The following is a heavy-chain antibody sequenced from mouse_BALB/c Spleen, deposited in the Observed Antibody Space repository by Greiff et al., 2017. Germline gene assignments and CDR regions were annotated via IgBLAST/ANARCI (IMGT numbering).Heavy chain of an antibody. CDR3: TRDDYFDY. J-gene: IGHJ2*01. Sequence: VKLMESGAELVRPGASVTLSCKASGYTFTDYEMHWVKQTPVHGLEWIGAIDPETGGTAYNQKFKGKATLTADKSSSTAYMELRSLTSEDSAVYYCTRDDYFDYWGQGTTLTVSS. V-gene: IGHV1-15*01. CDR1: GYTFTDYE. CDR2: IDPETGGT.